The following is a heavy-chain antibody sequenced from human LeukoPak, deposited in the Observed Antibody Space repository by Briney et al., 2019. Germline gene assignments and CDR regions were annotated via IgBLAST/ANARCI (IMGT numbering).Heavy chain of an antibody. CDR2: IYTGGST. CDR1: GFTVSTKY. D-gene: IGHD4-11*01. Sequence: PGGSLRLSCAASGFTVSTKYMTWVRQAPGKGLEWVSVIYTGGSTYYADSVKGRFTISRDNSKNTLCLQMNSLRAEDTAVYYCAREDTNYGRTIFDYWGQGTLVTVSS. CDR3: AREDTNYGRTIFDY. J-gene: IGHJ4*02. V-gene: IGHV3-53*01.